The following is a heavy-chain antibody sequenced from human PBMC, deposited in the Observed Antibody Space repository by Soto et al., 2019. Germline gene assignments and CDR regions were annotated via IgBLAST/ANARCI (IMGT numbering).Heavy chain of an antibody. CDR2: IYHSGST. V-gene: IGHV4-30-2*01. J-gene: IGHJ4*02. CDR1: GGSINTATHS. CDR3: ARGGGVTTTGDDY. Sequence: QLQLQESGSGLVKPSQTLSLTCAVSGGSINTATHSWSWIRQPPGKGLEWIGYIYHSGSTYYNPSVKSRVTISIDTSNNHFSRRLSSVAAADTAVYYCARGGGVTTTGDDYWGQGILVTVSS. D-gene: IGHD4-4*01.